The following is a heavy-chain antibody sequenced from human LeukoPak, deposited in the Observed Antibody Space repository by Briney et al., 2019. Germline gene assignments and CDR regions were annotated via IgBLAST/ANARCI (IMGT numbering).Heavy chain of an antibody. J-gene: IGHJ4*02. CDR2: VYYSGST. CDR3: AAMYTASHY. CDR1: GGSITSSSYY. Sequence: SETLSLTCTVSGGSITSSSYYWGWIRQPPGKGLEWIGSVYYSGSTYYNPSLKSRVTMSVDTSKNQFSLKLSSVTAADTAVYYCAAMYTASHYWGQGTLVIVSS. D-gene: IGHD2-2*02. V-gene: IGHV4-39*07.